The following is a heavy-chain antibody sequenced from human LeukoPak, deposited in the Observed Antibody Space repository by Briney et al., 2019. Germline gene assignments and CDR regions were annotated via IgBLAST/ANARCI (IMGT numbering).Heavy chain of an antibody. CDR3: AKWGDYDILTGYYDSDY. V-gene: IGHV3-23*01. Sequence: GGSLRLSCEASGFIFSNYAMSWVRQAPGKGLEWVSAIVGRGSSTYYADSVKGRFTISRDNSKNTLYLQLNRLRAEDTVVYYCAKWGDYDILTGYYDSDYWGQGTLVTVSS. D-gene: IGHD3-9*01. CDR2: IVGRGSST. J-gene: IGHJ4*02. CDR1: GFIFSNYA.